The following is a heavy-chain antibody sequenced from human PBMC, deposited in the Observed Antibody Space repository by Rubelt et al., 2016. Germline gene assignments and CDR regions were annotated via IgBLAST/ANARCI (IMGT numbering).Heavy chain of an antibody. V-gene: IGHV3-66*04. D-gene: IGHD3-3*01. CDR3: ARRATIFGVVAEDY. J-gene: IGHJ4*02. Sequence: EVQLVESGGGLVQPGGSLRLSCAASGFTVSSNYMSWVRQAPGKGLEWVSVIYSGGSTYYADSVKGRFTISRDNSKNTLYLQMNSLRAEDTAVYYCARRATIFGVVAEDYWGQGTLVTVSS. CDR1: GFTVSSNY. CDR2: IYSGGST.